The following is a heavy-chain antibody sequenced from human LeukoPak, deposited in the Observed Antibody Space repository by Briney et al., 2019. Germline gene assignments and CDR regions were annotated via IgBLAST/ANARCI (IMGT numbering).Heavy chain of an antibody. V-gene: IGHV3-23*01. D-gene: IGHD2-2*01. CDR3: AKDPPWDCSGTSCYDA. CDR2: ISGSGEST. CDR1: GFTFSNYA. J-gene: IGHJ5*02. Sequence: GGSLRLSCAVSGFTFSNYATSWVRQAPGKGLEWVSAISGSGESTYYADSVKGLFTISRDNSKNTLYLQMNSLRAEAAAVYYCAKDPPWDCSGTSCYDAWGQGTLVTVSS.